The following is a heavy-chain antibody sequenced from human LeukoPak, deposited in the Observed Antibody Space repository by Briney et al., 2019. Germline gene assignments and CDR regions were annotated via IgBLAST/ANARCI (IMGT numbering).Heavy chain of an antibody. Sequence: GASVKVSCKASGYTFTGYYMHWVRQAPGQGLEWMGWINPNSGGTNYAQKFQGRVTMTRDTSISTAYMELRSLRSDDTAVYYCARDDGYNYPNYFDYWGQGTLVTVSS. CDR3: ARDDGYNYPNYFDY. D-gene: IGHD5-24*01. J-gene: IGHJ4*02. CDR1: GYTFTGYY. CDR2: INPNSGGT. V-gene: IGHV1-2*02.